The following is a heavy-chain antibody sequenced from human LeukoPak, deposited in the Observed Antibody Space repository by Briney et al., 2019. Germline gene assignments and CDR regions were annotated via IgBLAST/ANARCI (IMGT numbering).Heavy chain of an antibody. CDR3: ARTSVVPAAPYRASWFDP. J-gene: IGHJ5*02. V-gene: IGHV4-31*03. CDR2: IYYSGST. Sequence: SEILSLTCTVSGGSISSGGYYWSWIRQHPGKGLEWIGYIYYSGSTYYNPSLKSRVTISVDTSKNQFSLKLSSVTAADTAVYYCARTSVVPAAPYRASWFDPWGQGTLVTVSS. CDR1: GGSISSGGYY. D-gene: IGHD2-2*01.